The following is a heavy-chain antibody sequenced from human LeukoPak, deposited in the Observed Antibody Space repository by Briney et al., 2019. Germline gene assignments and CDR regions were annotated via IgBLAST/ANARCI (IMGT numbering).Heavy chain of an antibody. V-gene: IGHV4-39*07. CDR3: ARIGMVRGVLYGMDV. J-gene: IGHJ6*02. CDR2: IYFSGST. D-gene: IGHD3-10*01. CDR1: GGSISSSSYY. Sequence: SETLSLTYTVSGGSISSSSYYWGWIRQPPGKGLEWIGSIYFSGSTYYNPSLKSRVTISVDTSKNQFSLKLSSVTAADTAVYYCARIGMVRGVLYGMDVWGQGTTVTVSS.